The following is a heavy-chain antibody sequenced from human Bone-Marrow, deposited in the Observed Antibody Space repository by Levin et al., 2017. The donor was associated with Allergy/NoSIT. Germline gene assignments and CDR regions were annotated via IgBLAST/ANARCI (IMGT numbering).Heavy chain of an antibody. D-gene: IGHD2-2*01. CDR1: GFIFSDYR. Sequence: SCVGSGFIFSDYRMNWVRQAPGKGLEWVSSISGRSTYIYYADSVKGRFTISRDDAKNSVYLQMDSLRAEDTAVYYCANQGDYYYYGMDAWGQGTTVTVSS. CDR3: ANQGDYYYYGMDA. J-gene: IGHJ6*02. V-gene: IGHV3-21*01. CDR2: ISGRSTYI.